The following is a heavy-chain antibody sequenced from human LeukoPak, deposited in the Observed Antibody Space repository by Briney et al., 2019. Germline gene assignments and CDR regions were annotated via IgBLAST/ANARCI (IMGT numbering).Heavy chain of an antibody. CDR1: GFTFSDYW. Sequence: GGSLRLSCAVSGFTFSDYWMTWVRQAPGKGLEWVANINQDGSEKYYVDSVEGRFTISRDTSKNTLYLQMNSLRAEDTAVYYCAKDRGELQWLDDYWGQGTLVTVSS. V-gene: IGHV3-7*01. CDR3: AKDRGELQWLDDY. CDR2: INQDGSEK. J-gene: IGHJ4*02. D-gene: IGHD6-19*01.